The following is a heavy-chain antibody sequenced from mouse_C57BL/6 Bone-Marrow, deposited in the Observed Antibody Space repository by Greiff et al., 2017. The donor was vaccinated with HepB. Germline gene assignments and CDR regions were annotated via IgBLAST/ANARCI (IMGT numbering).Heavy chain of an antibody. D-gene: IGHD1-1*01. CDR3: TRGYYGSSYYFDY. Sequence: EVQLVESGEGLVKPGGSLKLSCGASGFTFSSYAMSWVRQTPEKRLEWVAYISSGGDYIYYADTVKGRFTISRDNARNTLYLQMSSLKSEDTAMYYCTRGYYGSSYYFDYWGQGTTLTVSS. CDR2: ISSGGDYI. CDR1: GFTFSSYA. V-gene: IGHV5-9-1*02. J-gene: IGHJ2*01.